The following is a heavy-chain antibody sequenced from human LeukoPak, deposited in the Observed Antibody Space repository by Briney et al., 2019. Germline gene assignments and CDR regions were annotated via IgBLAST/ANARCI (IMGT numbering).Heavy chain of an antibody. J-gene: IGHJ4*02. Sequence: WETLSLTCAVYGGSFSDYYWSWMRQPPGKGLEWFGEINHSGSTNYNPSLKSRVTISVDTSKNQFSLKLSSVTAADTAVYYCAREGGIAVAGMVDWGQGTLVTVSS. D-gene: IGHD6-19*01. CDR2: INHSGST. V-gene: IGHV4-34*01. CDR3: AREGGIAVAGMVD. CDR1: GGSFSDYY.